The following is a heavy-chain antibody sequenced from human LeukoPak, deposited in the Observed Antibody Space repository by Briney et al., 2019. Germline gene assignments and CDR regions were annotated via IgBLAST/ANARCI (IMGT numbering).Heavy chain of an antibody. Sequence: PSETLSLTCTVSGGSISSYYWSWIRQPPGKGLEWIGYIYYSGSTNYNPSLKSRVTISVDTSKNQFSLKLSSVTAADTAVYYRAGGGSGSPDFDYWGQGTLVTVSS. CDR2: IYYSGST. CDR3: AGGGSGSPDFDY. CDR1: GGSISSYY. D-gene: IGHD3-10*01. V-gene: IGHV4-59*01. J-gene: IGHJ4*02.